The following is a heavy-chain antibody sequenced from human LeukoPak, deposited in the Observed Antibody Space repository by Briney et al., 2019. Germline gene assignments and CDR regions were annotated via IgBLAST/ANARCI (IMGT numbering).Heavy chain of an antibody. Sequence: GGSLRLSCAASGFTFSSYGMHWVRQAPGKGLEWVAVISYDGSNKYYADSVKGRFTISRDNSKNTLYLQMNSLRAEDTAVYYCAKGLTKGKPSRYYYYYGMDVWGQGTTVTVSS. V-gene: IGHV3-30*18. CDR1: GFTFSSYG. CDR3: AKGLTKGKPSRYYYYYGMDV. D-gene: IGHD4-11*01. J-gene: IGHJ6*02. CDR2: ISYDGSNK.